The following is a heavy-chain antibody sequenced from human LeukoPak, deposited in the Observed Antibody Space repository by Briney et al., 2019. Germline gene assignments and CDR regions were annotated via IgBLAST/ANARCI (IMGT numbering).Heavy chain of an antibody. D-gene: IGHD3-3*01. V-gene: IGHV6-1*01. J-gene: IGHJ5*02. Sequence: SQTLSLTCAISGDSVSSNSAAWNWIRQSPSRGLEWLGRTYYRSKWYNDYAVSVKSRITINPDTSKSQFSLQLNSVTPEDTAVYYCARGGVGTVRRGYSNWFDPWGQGTLATVSS. CDR2: TYYRSKWYN. CDR1: GDSVSSNSAA. CDR3: ARGGVGTVRRGYSNWFDP.